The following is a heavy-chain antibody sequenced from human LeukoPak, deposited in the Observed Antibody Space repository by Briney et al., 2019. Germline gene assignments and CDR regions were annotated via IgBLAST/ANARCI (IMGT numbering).Heavy chain of an antibody. CDR2: INHSGST. CDR3: ARGRASEQFREVSY. D-gene: IGHD3-10*01. Sequence: PSETLSLTCAVYGGSFSGYYWSWIRQPPGKGLEWIGEINHSGSTNYNPSLKSRVTISVDTSKNQFSLKLSSVTAADTAVDYCARGRASEQFREVSYWGQGTLVTVSS. J-gene: IGHJ4*02. V-gene: IGHV4-34*01. CDR1: GGSFSGYY.